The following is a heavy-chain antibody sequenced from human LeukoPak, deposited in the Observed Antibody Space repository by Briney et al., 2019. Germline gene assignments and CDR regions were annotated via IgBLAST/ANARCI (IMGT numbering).Heavy chain of an antibody. CDR3: ASTLTFDN. V-gene: IGHV3-7*01. Sequence: PGGSLRLSCAASGFTFSNYWMTWVRQVPGKGLEWVASIKEDGSDRYNVDSVKGRFTISRDNAKNSLSLQMGSLRAEDPAVYYCASTLTFDNWGLGILVTVSS. CDR2: IKEDGSDR. CDR1: GFTFSNYW. J-gene: IGHJ3*02.